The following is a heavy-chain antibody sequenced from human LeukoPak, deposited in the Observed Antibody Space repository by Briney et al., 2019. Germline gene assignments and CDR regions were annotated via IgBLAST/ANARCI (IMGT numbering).Heavy chain of an antibody. J-gene: IGHJ5*02. CDR2: ISSSSGTI. Sequence: GGSLRLSCAASGFTFSSYSMDWVRQAPGKGLEWVSFISSSSGTIYYADSVKGRFTISRDNAKNSLYLQMNSLRDEDTAVYYCVRDRAGGNSVWFDPWGQGTLVTVSS. D-gene: IGHD4-23*01. CDR1: GFTFSSYS. CDR3: VRDRAGGNSVWFDP. V-gene: IGHV3-48*02.